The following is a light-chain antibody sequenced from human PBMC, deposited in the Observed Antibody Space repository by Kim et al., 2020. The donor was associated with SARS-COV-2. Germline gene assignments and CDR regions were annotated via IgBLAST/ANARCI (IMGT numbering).Light chain of an antibody. Sequence: DIQMTQSPSSLSASVGDRVTITCQASQDISNYLNWYQQKPGKAPKLLIYDASNLETGVPSRFGGSGSGTEFTFTISSLQPEDIATYYCQQYDKLPSLGQGTKLEI. CDR2: DAS. V-gene: IGKV1-33*01. CDR1: QDISNY. CDR3: QQYDKLPS. J-gene: IGKJ2*01.